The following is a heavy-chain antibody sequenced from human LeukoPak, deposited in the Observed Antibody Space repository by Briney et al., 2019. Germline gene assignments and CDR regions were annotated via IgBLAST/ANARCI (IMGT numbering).Heavy chain of an antibody. CDR3: TTDPDCSSTSCLGY. J-gene: IGHJ4*02. CDR1: GFTFSNYA. Sequence: GGSLRLFCAASGFTFSNYAMSWVRQAPGKGLEWVGRIKSKTDGGTTDYAAPVKGRFTISRDDSKNTLYLQMNSLKTEDTAVYYCTTDPDCSSTSCLGYWGQGTLVTVSS. CDR2: IKSKTDGGTT. D-gene: IGHD2-2*01. V-gene: IGHV3-15*01.